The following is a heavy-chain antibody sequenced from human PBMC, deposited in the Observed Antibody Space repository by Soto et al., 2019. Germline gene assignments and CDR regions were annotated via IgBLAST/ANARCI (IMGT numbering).Heavy chain of an antibody. CDR2: ISGSGGSK. CDR1: GFTVSSYA. J-gene: IGHJ4*02. Sequence: PGGSLRLSCAASGFTVSSYAVSLVRQAPGKGLGWVSAISGSGGSKYYADSVKGRFTISRDNSKNTLYLQMNSLRAEDTAVYYCAKDDITIFGVVIAHFDYWAREPWSPSPQ. CDR3: AKDDITIFGVVIAHFDY. D-gene: IGHD3-3*01. V-gene: IGHV3-23*01.